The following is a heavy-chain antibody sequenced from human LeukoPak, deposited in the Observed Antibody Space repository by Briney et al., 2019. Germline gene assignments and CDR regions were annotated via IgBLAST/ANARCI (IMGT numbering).Heavy chain of an antibody. CDR2: IWYDGSNK. J-gene: IGHJ4*02. Sequence: GGSLRLSCAASGFTFSSYGMHWVRQAPGKGLEWVAVIWYDGSNKYYAGSVKGRFTISRDNSKNTLYLQMNSLRAEDTAVYYCARDLRLKYQLLYDGLDYWGQGTLVTVSS. V-gene: IGHV3-33*01. CDR3: ARDLRLKYQLLYDGLDY. CDR1: GFTFSSYG. D-gene: IGHD2-2*02.